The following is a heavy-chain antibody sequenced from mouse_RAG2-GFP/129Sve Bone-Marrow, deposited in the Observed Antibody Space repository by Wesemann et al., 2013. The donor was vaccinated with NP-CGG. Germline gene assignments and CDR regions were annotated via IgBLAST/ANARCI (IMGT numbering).Heavy chain of an antibody. CDR2: NGAT. D-gene: IGHD4-1*01. J-gene: IGHJ2*01. CDR3: ARATGTGVDY. V-gene: IGHV1S34*01. Sequence: NGATSYNQKLKGKATFTVDTSSSTAYMQFNSLTSEDSAVYYCARATGTGVDYWGQGTTLTVSS.